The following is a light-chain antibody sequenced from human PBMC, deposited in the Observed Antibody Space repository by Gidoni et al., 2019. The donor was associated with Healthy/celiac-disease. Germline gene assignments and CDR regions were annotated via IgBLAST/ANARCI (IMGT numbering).Light chain of an antibody. J-gene: IGKJ5*01. CDR1: QSLLHSNGYNY. Sequence: SVMTQSPLSLPVTPGEPASISCRSSQSLLHSNGYNYLDWYLQKPGQSPQLLIYLGSNRASGVPDRFSGSGSGTDFTLKISRVEAEDVGVYYCMQALQTPTTFGQGTRLEIK. CDR3: MQALQTPTT. V-gene: IGKV2-28*01. CDR2: LGS.